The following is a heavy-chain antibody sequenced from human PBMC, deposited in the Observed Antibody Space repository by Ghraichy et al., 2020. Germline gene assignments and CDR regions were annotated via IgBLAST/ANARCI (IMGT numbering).Heavy chain of an antibody. V-gene: IGHV4-59*01. D-gene: IGHD3-10*01. Sequence: SETLSLTCTVSGGSISSYYWSWIRQPPGKGLEWIGYIYYSGSTNYNPSLKSRVTISVDTSKNQFSLKLSSVTAADTAVYYCARSPMYYGSGYGMDVWGQGTTVTVSS. CDR3: ARSPMYYGSGYGMDV. CDR2: IYYSGST. J-gene: IGHJ6*02. CDR1: GGSISSYY.